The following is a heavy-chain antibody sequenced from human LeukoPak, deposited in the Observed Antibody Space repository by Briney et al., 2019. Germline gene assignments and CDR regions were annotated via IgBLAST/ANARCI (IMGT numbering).Heavy chain of an antibody. CDR2: MNPNSGNT. Sequence: ASVKVSCKASGYTFTSYAMNWVRQATGQGLEWMGWMNPNSGNTGYAQKFQGRVTMTRNTSISTAYMELSSLRSEDTAVYYCARGLVLTGPPIERHYYYGMDVWGQGTTVTVSS. CDR1: GYTFTSYA. CDR3: ARGLVLTGPPIERHYYYGMDV. D-gene: IGHD3-9*01. V-gene: IGHV1-8*02. J-gene: IGHJ6*02.